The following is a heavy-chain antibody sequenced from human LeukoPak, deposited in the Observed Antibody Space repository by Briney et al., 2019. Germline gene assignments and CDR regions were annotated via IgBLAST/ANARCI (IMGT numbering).Heavy chain of an antibody. J-gene: IGHJ5*02. D-gene: IGHD6-19*01. V-gene: IGHV4-38-2*02. CDR1: GYSTSSGYY. CDR2: IYHSGST. Sequence: ASETLSLTCTVSGYSTSSGYYWGWIRQPPGKGLEWIGSIYHSGSTYYNPSLKSRVTISVDTSKNQFSLKLSSVTAADTAVYYCARQAQPHKYSSGKPCWFDPWGQGTLVTVSS. CDR3: ARQAQPHKYSSGKPCWFDP.